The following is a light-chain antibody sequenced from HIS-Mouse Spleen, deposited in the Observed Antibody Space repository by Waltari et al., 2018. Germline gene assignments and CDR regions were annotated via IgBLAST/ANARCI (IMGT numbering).Light chain of an antibody. CDR1: KLGDKY. CDR3: QAWDSSYSV. CDR2: QDS. Sequence: SYELTQPPSVSVSPGQTASITCSGDKLGDKYACWYQQKPGQSPVLVIYQDSKRPSGIPERFSGSNCGNTATLTISGTQAMDEADYYCQAWDSSYSVFGGGTKLTVL. J-gene: IGLJ2*01. V-gene: IGLV3-1*01.